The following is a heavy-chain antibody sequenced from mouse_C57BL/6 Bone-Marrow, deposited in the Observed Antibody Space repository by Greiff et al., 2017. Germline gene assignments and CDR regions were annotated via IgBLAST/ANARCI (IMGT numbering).Heavy chain of an antibody. CDR1: GYTFTDYY. J-gene: IGHJ4*01. CDR2: INPNNGGT. Sequence: EVQLQQSGPELVKPGASVKISCKASGYTFTDYYMNWVKQSHGKSLEWIGDINPNNGGTSYNQKFKGKATLTLDKSSSTAYMELRSLTSEDSAVYYCARILGYAMDYWGQGTSVTVSS. D-gene: IGHD4-1*01. V-gene: IGHV1-26*01. CDR3: ARILGYAMDY.